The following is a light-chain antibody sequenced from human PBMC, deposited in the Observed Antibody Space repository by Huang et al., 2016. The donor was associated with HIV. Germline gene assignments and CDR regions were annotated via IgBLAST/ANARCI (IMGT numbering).Light chain of an antibody. Sequence: DIVMTQSPDSLALSLGERATINCKSSQTVLYSSNNRNYLTWYQQKPGQPPKLIIYWASTRQSGVPDRFSGSVSGTHFNLTISSLQAEDAAFYYCQQYYTIPYTFGQGTKLEI. CDR3: QQYYTIPYT. V-gene: IGKV4-1*01. CDR2: WAS. CDR1: QTVLYSSNNRNY. J-gene: IGKJ2*01.